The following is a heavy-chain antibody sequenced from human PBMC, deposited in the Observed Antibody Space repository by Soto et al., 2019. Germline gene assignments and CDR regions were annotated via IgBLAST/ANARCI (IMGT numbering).Heavy chain of an antibody. CDR3: ARHFSVIYFVY. Sequence: YCTSYRQPPGTGLEWIGEINHSGSTNYNPSLKSRVTISVDTSKNQFSLKLSSVTAADTVVYFCARHFSVIYFVYWGEGVLITVSS. D-gene: IGHD2-21*01. J-gene: IGHJ4*02. CDR2: INHSGST. CDR1: Y. V-gene: IGHV4-34*01.